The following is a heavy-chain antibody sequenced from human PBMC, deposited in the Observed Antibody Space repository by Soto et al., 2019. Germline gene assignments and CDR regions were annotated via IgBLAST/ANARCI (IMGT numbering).Heavy chain of an antibody. J-gene: IGHJ4*02. CDR2: FDPEDGET. D-gene: IGHD1-26*01. Sequence: ASVKVSCKVSGYTLTELSMHWVRQAPGKGLEWMGGFDPEDGETIYAQKFQGRVTMTEDTSTDTAYMELSSLRSEDTAVYYCATGQYCGSYYYFDYWGQGTLVTVSS. CDR3: ATGQYCGSYYYFDY. CDR1: GYTLTELS. V-gene: IGHV1-24*01.